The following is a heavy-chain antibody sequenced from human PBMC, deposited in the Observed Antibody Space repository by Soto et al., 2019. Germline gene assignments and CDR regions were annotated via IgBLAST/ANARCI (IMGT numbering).Heavy chain of an antibody. V-gene: IGHV3-30*18. Sequence: QMQLVESGGGVVQPGRSLRLSCAASGFTFSNYGMHWVRQAPGKGRERVALIPYDGSNKYYADSVKGRFTISRDNSKNTLYLQMNSLGAEDTAVYYCAKNWARYCSRTNCYGVEYWGQGTVVIGSS. CDR2: IPYDGSNK. CDR3: AKNWARYCSRTNCYGVEY. CDR1: GFTFSNYG. J-gene: IGHJ4*02. D-gene: IGHD2-2*01.